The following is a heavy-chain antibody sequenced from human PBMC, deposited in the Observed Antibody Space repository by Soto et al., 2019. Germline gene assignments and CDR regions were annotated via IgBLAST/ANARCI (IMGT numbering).Heavy chain of an antibody. V-gene: IGHV3-33*01. CDR2: IWYDGSKK. CDR1: GFTFSNYG. Sequence: GGSLRLSCVASGFTFSNYGMHWVRQAPGKGLEWVAVIWYDGSKKNYADSVKGRFTISRDNSESTLYLQMNSLRDEDTGVYFCARDSPGGTEGTGYYYYGMDVWGQGTTVTVSS. CDR3: ARDSPGGTEGTGYYYYGMDV. D-gene: IGHD1-1*01. J-gene: IGHJ6*02.